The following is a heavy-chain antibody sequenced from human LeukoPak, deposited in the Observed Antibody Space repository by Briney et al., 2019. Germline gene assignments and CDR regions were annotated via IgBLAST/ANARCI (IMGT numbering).Heavy chain of an antibody. Sequence: SETLSLTCTVSGGSLSSYYWSWIRQPPGKGLEWIGYIYYSGSTNYNPSLKSRVTISVDTSKNQFSLKLSSVTAADTAVYYCAKDNWWFGELSEYYFDYWGQGTLVTVSS. D-gene: IGHD3-10*01. V-gene: IGHV4-59*01. CDR1: GGSLSSYY. J-gene: IGHJ4*02. CDR3: AKDNWWFGELSEYYFDY. CDR2: IYYSGST.